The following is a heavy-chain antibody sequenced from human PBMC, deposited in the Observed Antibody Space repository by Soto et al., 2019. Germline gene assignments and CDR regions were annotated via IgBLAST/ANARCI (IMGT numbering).Heavy chain of an antibody. CDR1: GFTFSNSA. CDR3: AKVRVGIDVDFDY. Sequence: GGSLRLSCAASGFTFSNSAMTWVRQAPAKGLEWVSTIRDSDSGGSTFYADSVKGRFTISRDDSKNTLYLQMSSLRAEDTAMYYCAKVRVGIDVDFDYWGQGALVTVSS. V-gene: IGHV3-23*01. CDR2: IRDSDSGGST. J-gene: IGHJ4*02. D-gene: IGHD2-21*01.